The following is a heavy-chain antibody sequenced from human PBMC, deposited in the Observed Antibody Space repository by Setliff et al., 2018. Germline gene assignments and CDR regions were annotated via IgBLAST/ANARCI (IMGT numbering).Heavy chain of an antibody. J-gene: IGHJ4*02. Sequence: GGSLRLSCAASGFTFSNYWMSWVRQAPGKGLEWVANIQQGGGEKYYLDSVNGRFTISRDNAKNSLYLQMNSLRAEDTALYYCAKDSPLGGWYGSFDYWGQGTLVTVSS. D-gene: IGHD6-19*01. CDR1: GFTFSNYW. CDR3: AKDSPLGGWYGSFDY. V-gene: IGHV3-7*03. CDR2: IQQGGGEK.